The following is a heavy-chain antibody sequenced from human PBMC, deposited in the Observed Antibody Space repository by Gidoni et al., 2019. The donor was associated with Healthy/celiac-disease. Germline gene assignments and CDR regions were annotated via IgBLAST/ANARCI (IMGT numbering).Heavy chain of an antibody. V-gene: IGHV3-21*01. CDR1: RFTFSSYS. Sequence: EVQLVESWCGLVTPGGSLRLSCAASRFTFSSYSLNWGRQAPGKGLEWVSSISSSSSYIYYADSVKGRFTISRDNAKNSLYLKMNSLRAEDTAVYYGARDRLVAVAGTSYYYGMDVWGQGTTVTVSS. CDR2: ISSSSSYI. D-gene: IGHD6-19*01. J-gene: IGHJ6*02. CDR3: ARDRLVAVAGTSYYYGMDV.